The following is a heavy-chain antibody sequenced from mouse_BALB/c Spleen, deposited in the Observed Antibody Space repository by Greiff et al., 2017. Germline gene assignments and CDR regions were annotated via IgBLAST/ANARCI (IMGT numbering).Heavy chain of an antibody. J-gene: IGHJ3*01. CDR3: ARGGLFAY. V-gene: IGHV14-3*02. CDR2: IDPANGNT. Sequence: EVQGVESGAELVKPGASVKLSCTASGFNIKDTYMHWVKQRPEQGLEWIGRIDPANGNTKYDPKFQGKATITADTSSNTAYLQLSSLTSEDTAVYYCARGGLFAYWGQGTLVTVSA. CDR1: GFNIKDTY.